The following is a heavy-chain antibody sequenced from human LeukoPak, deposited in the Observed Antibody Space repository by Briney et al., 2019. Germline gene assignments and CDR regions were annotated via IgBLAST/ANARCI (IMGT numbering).Heavy chain of an antibody. CDR1: GGSISSYY. CDR3: ARGGGGHYVWGSYRHQYYFDY. J-gene: IGHJ4*02. V-gene: IGHV4-34*01. D-gene: IGHD3-16*02. Sequence: SETLSLTCIVSGGSISSYYWSWIRQPPGKGLEWIGEINHSGSTNYNPSLKSRVTISVDTSKNQFSLKLSSVTAADTAVYYCARGGGGHYVWGSYRHQYYFDYWGQGTLVTVSS. CDR2: INHSGST.